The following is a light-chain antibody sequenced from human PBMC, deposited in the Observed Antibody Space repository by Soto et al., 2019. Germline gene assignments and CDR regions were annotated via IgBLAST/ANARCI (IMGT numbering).Light chain of an antibody. CDR2: DVS. J-gene: IGLJ1*01. Sequence: QSVLTQPASVSGSPGQSITISCTRTSNDVGGYNYVSWYQQHPGKAPKLMIYDVSNRPSGVSNRFSGSKSGNTASLTISGLQAEDEADYYCSSYTSSSTLVFGTGTKVTVL. V-gene: IGLV2-14*01. CDR1: SNDVGGYNY. CDR3: SSYTSSSTLV.